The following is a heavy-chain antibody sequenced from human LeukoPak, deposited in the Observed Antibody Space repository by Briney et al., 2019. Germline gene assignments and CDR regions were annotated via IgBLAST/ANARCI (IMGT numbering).Heavy chain of an antibody. V-gene: IGHV4-34*01. CDR3: ARCIAVAGNPNYYGMDV. D-gene: IGHD6-19*01. J-gene: IGHJ6*02. CDR2: INHSGST. CDR1: GGSFSGYY. Sequence: SETLSLTCAVYGGSFSGYYWSWIRQPPGKGLEWIGEINHSGSTNYTPSLKSRVTISVDTSKNQFPLKLSSVTAADTAVYYCARCIAVAGNPNYYGMDVWGQGTTVTVSS.